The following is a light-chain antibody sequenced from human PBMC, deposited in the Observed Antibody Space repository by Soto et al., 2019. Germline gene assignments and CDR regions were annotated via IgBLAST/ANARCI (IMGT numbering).Light chain of an antibody. J-gene: IGLJ2*01. CDR2: LEGSGTY. V-gene: IGLV4-60*03. CDR3: ETWDRSTRV. CDR1: SGHSDYN. Sequence: QSVLTQSSSASASLGSSVKFTCTLSSGHSDYNIVWHQHQPGKAPRYLMKLEGSGTYNKGSGVPDRFSGSSSGADRYLTISNLQSEDEADYYCETWDRSTRVFGGGTKLTVL.